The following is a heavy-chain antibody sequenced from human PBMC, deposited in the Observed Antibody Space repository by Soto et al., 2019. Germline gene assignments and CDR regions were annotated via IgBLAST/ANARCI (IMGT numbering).Heavy chain of an antibody. CDR2: ISYDGSNK. CDR1: GFTFSSYA. V-gene: IGHV3-30-3*01. CDR3: ARLETVSDAFDI. J-gene: IGHJ3*02. D-gene: IGHD4-17*01. Sequence: GGSLRLSCAASGFTFSSYAMHWVRQAPGKGLEWVAVISYDGSNKYYADSVKGRFTISRDNSKNTLYLQMNSLRAEDTAVYYCARLETVSDAFDIWGQGTMVTV.